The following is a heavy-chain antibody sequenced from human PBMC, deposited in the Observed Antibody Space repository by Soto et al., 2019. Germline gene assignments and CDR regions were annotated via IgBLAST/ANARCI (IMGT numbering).Heavy chain of an antibody. V-gene: IGHV1-18*04. CDR1: GYTFTNYG. CDR2: ISTNSGHT. J-gene: IGHJ5*02. D-gene: IGHD3-16*02. Sequence: QVQLVQSGAEVKKPGASVKVSCKASGYTFTNYGISWERQAPGQGLEWMGWISTNSGHTDYAQNRRGKNTITADATTTTAYMELRSPRSDDTAVYYCAREEYRQLDHWGQGTMVTVSS. CDR3: AREEYRQLDH.